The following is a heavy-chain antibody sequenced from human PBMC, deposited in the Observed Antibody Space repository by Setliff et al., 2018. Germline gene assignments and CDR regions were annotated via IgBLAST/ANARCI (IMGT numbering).Heavy chain of an antibody. Sequence: LSLTCTVSDGSLSTYYWSWIRQPPGKGLEFIGYVYYSGTANYSPSLRSRLTISVDTSKNQFSLKLRSVTAADTAVYYCARDSGYTDPAFDIWGQGTMVTVSS. D-gene: IGHD3-22*01. J-gene: IGHJ3*02. CDR2: VYYSGTA. V-gene: IGHV4-59*01. CDR3: ARDSGYTDPAFDI. CDR1: DGSLSTYY.